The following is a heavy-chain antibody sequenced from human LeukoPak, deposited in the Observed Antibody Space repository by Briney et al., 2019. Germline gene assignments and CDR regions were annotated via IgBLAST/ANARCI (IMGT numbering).Heavy chain of an antibody. CDR2: INPNSGT. J-gene: IGHJ4*02. Sequence: EASVKVSCKASGYTFTGYYMHWVRQAPGQGLEWMGWINPNSGTNYAQKFQGRVTMTRDTSITTAYMELSSLRSDDTAVYYCARGKMNGDDFDYWGQGTLVTVAS. D-gene: IGHD4-17*01. CDR3: ARGKMNGDDFDY. CDR1: GYTFTGYY. V-gene: IGHV1-2*02.